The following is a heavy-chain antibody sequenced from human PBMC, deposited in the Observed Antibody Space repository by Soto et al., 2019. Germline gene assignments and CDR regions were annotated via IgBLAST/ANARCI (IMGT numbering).Heavy chain of an antibody. Sequence: GASVKVSCEASGFTFTSSAVQWGRQDRGQRLEWIGWIVVGSGNTNYAQKFQERVTITRDMSTSTAYMELSSLRSEDTAVYYCAAVPLMITFGGVIVPYVFYGMHVWGQGTPLPVS. CDR2: IVVGSGNT. V-gene: IGHV1-58*01. CDR1: GFTFTSSA. D-gene: IGHD3-16*02. CDR3: AAVPLMITFGGVIVPYVFYGMHV. J-gene: IGHJ6*02.